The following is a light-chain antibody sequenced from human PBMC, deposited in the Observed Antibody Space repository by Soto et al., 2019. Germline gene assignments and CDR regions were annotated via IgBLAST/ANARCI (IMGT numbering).Light chain of an antibody. Sequence: EIVLTQSPATLSLSPGERATLSCRTSQILSSYLAWFQQRPGQAPRLLIYDASNRATGIPVRFSGSGSGTDFTLTISSLEPEDFAVYYCQQRSDWPRTFGQGTRVEIK. J-gene: IGKJ1*01. V-gene: IGKV3-11*01. CDR3: QQRSDWPRT. CDR1: QILSSY. CDR2: DAS.